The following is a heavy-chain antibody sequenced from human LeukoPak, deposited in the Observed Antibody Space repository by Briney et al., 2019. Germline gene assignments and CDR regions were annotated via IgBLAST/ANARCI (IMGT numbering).Heavy chain of an antibody. V-gene: IGHV3-30*03. CDR2: ISYDGDNK. J-gene: IGHJ4*02. CDR3: ARSGHATDSSAFDY. Sequence: PGGSLRLSCAASGFIFSTYGMHWVRQPQGKGLEWVAVISYDGDNKYYAASVKGRFTFSRDNSKNTVYLQMSSLRSEDTAVYYCARSGHATDSSAFDYWGQGTLVTVSS. CDR1: GFIFSTYG. D-gene: IGHD6-19*01.